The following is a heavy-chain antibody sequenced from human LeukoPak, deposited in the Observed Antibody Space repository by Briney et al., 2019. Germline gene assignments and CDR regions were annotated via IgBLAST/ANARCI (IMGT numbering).Heavy chain of an antibody. CDR1: GFTFSSYA. V-gene: IGHV3-23*01. CDR2: ISGSGGSSK. D-gene: IGHD6-13*01. J-gene: IGHJ4*02. Sequence: GGSLRLSCAASGFTFSSYAMSWVRQAPGKGLEWVPAISGSGGSSKYYADSVKGRFTIFRDNSKNTLYLQMNSLRAEDTAIYYCANSAAVGTFYWGQGTLVTVSS. CDR3: ANSAAVGTFY.